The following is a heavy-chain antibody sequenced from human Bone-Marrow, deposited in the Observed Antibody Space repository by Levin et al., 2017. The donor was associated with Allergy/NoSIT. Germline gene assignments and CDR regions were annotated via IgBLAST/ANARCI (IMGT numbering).Heavy chain of an antibody. Sequence: ASVKVSCKASGYNFTGYYIHWLRQAPGQGLEWMGFINPNTGDTTYTQSFQGRVTLTRDTSLTTSYMDLSTLTSDDTATDYCARDPRGPTGDHWGQGTLVTVSS. D-gene: IGHD2-8*02. V-gene: IGHV1-2*02. CDR1: GYNFTGYY. J-gene: IGHJ4*02. CDR3: ARDPRGPTGDH. CDR2: INPNTGDT.